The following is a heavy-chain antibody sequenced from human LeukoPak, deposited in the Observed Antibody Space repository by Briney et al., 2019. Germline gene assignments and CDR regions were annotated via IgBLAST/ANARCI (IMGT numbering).Heavy chain of an antibody. D-gene: IGHD5-12*01. CDR1: GFSVGGYW. V-gene: IGHV3-74*01. CDR2: INSDGSSI. J-gene: IGHJ4*02. CDR3: TRGASGYGNFDY. Sequence: GGSLRLSCAASGFSVGGYWMHWVRQGPGMGLVWVSRINSDGSSISYADSVKGRFSISRDNAKNTLYLQMNSLRAEDTAVYYCTRGASGYGNFDYWDQGTLVTVSS.